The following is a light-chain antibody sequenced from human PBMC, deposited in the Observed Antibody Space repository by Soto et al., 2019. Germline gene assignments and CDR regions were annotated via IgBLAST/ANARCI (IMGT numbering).Light chain of an antibody. Sequence: DIQMTQSPSSLSASVGDRVTITCRASPAIASFLAWYQQKPGTAPKLLIYGASTLQSVVPSRFSGSRSGTDYTLTIASLQPEDFATYYCQQLNGSPWTFGQGTNVDIK. CDR1: PAIASF. J-gene: IGKJ1*01. V-gene: IGKV1-9*01. CDR2: GAS. CDR3: QQLNGSPWT.